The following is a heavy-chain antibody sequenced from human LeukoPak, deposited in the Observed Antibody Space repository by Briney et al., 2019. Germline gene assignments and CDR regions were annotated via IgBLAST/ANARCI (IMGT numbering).Heavy chain of an antibody. CDR3: ARAIVVVPAAPPAGAFDI. D-gene: IGHD2-2*01. CDR1: GGSISSSSYY. J-gene: IGHJ3*02. Sequence: SETLSLTCTVSGGSISSSSYYWGWIRQPPGKGLEWIGSIYYSGSTYYNPSLKSRVTISVDTSKNQFSLKLSSVTAADTAVYYCARAIVVVPAAPPAGAFDIWGQGTMVTVSS. V-gene: IGHV4-39*01. CDR2: IYYSGST.